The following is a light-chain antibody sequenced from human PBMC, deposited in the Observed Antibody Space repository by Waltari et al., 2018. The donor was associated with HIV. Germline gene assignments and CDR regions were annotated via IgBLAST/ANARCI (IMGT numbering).Light chain of an antibody. Sequence: QSALTQPASVSGSPGQSITISCTGTSLAAAGINYVPWYQQHPGKAPKLVIYDVSERPSGVSNRFSGSKSGNTASLTISGLQAEDEADYNCCSYAGSSTLLFGGGTKVTVL. V-gene: IGLV2-23*01. CDR3: CSYAGSSTLL. J-gene: IGLJ2*01. CDR2: DVS. CDR1: SLAAAGINY.